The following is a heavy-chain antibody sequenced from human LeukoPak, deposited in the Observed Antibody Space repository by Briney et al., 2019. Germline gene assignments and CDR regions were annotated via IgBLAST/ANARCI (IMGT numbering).Heavy chain of an antibody. CDR1: GFTFSSFS. CDR2: ISSSSNYI. J-gene: IGHJ4*02. CDR3: AREVINTGVADY. D-gene: IGHD7-27*01. Sequence: GGSLRLSCAASGFTFSSFSMNWVRQAPGKGLEWVSSISSSSNYIYYADSVKGRFTISRDNAKNSLYLQMNSLRAEDTAVYFCAREVINTGVADYWGQGTLVTVSS. V-gene: IGHV3-21*01.